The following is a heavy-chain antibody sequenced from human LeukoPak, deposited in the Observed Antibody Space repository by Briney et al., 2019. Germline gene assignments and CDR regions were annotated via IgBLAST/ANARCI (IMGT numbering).Heavy chain of an antibody. CDR1: GGSISSGSYY. CDR2: IYTSGST. V-gene: IGHV4-61*02. D-gene: IGHD6-13*01. Sequence: SETLSLTCTVSGGSISSGSYYWRWLRQPAGKGLEWVGRIYTSGSTNYNPSLKGRVTISVDTSKNQFSLKLSSVTAADTAVYYCARFVEYSSSYTAYWYFDLWGRGTLVTVSS. J-gene: IGHJ2*01. CDR3: ARFVEYSSSYTAYWYFDL.